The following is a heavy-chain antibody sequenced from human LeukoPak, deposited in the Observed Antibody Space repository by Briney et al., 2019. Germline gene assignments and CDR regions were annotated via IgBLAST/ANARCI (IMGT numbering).Heavy chain of an antibody. D-gene: IGHD3-10*01. Sequence: SQTLSLTCTVSGGSISSGDYYWSWIRQPPGKGLEWIGYIYYSGSTYYNPSLKSRVTISVDTSKNQFSLKLSSVTAADTAVYYCAREAKRGFGRYYCYYGMDVWGQGTTVTVSS. CDR2: IYYSGST. CDR3: AREAKRGFGRYYCYYGMDV. V-gene: IGHV4-30-4*01. CDR1: GGSISSGDYY. J-gene: IGHJ6*02.